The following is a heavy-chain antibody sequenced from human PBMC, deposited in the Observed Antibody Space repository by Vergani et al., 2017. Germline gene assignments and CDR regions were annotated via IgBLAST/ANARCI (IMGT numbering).Heavy chain of an antibody. CDR1: GFTFSSYW. CDR2: IKQDGSEK. J-gene: IGHJ6*02. V-gene: IGHV3-7*01. CDR3: AREVXAAGLPHYYYGMDV. Sequence: EVQLVESGGGLVQPGGSLRLSCAASGFTFSSYWMSWVRQAPGKGLEWVANIKQDGSEKYYVDSVKGRFTISRDNAKNSLYLQMNSLRAEDTAVYYCAREVXAAGLPHYYYGMDVWGQGTTVTVSS. D-gene: IGHD6-13*01.